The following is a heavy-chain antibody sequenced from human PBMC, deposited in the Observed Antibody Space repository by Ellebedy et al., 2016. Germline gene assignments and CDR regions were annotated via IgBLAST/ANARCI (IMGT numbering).Heavy chain of an antibody. Sequence: GESLKISXKGSGYSFTSYWISWVRQMPGKGLEWMGRIDPSDSYTNYSPSFQGHVTISADKSISTAYLQWSSLKASDTAMYYCAGGVDTAMVDFNYYYGMDVWGQGTTVTVSS. D-gene: IGHD5-18*01. CDR2: IDPSDSYT. CDR1: GYSFTSYW. V-gene: IGHV5-10-1*01. J-gene: IGHJ6*02. CDR3: AGGVDTAMVDFNYYYGMDV.